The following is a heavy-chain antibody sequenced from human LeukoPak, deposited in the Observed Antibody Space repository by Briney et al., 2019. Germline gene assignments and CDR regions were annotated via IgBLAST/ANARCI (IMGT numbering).Heavy chain of an antibody. CDR3: ATNTMFRGIHAFDI. J-gene: IGHJ3*02. CDR1: GYSFTNYW. Sequence: GESLKISCKGSGYSFTNYWINWVRQMPGKGLEWMGIIYPGDSDTRYSPSFQGQVTISADKSISTAYLQWSSLKASDSAMYYCATNTMFRGIHAFDIWGQGTMVTVSS. D-gene: IGHD3-10*01. CDR2: IYPGDSDT. V-gene: IGHV5-51*01.